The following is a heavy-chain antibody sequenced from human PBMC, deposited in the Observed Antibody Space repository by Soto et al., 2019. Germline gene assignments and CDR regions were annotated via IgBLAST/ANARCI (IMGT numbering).Heavy chain of an antibody. D-gene: IGHD1-26*01. V-gene: IGHV1-18*01. J-gene: IGHJ4*02. Sequence: QVQLVQSGAEVKKPGASVKVSCKASGYSFTSYGISWVRQAPGQGLEWMGWISAYNGNRKYAQKFQGRVTMTTDTSTSPAYIGPRSLGSEDKACYYCARGPSGFPCYWGQGTLVTVSS. CDR3: ARGPSGFPCY. CDR1: GYSFTSYG. CDR2: ISAYNGNR.